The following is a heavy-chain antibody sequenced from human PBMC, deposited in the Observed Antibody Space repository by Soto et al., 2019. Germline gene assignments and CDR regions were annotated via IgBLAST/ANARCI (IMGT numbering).Heavy chain of an antibody. J-gene: IGHJ3*02. Sequence: LRLSCAASGFTFSNAWMSWVRQAPGKGLEWVGRIKSKTDGGTTDYAAPVKGRFTISRDDSKNTLYLQMNSLKTEDTAVYYCTPLTGPDAFDIWGQGTMVTISS. CDR1: GFTFSNAW. V-gene: IGHV3-15*01. D-gene: IGHD7-27*01. CDR2: IKSKTDGGTT. CDR3: TPLTGPDAFDI.